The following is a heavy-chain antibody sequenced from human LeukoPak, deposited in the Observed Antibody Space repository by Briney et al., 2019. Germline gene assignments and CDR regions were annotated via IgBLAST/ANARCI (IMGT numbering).Heavy chain of an antibody. CDR1: GGSISSYY. J-gene: IGHJ4*02. V-gene: IGHV4-4*07. CDR3: ARSAVHYYDSSGFDY. CDR2: IYTSGST. D-gene: IGHD3-22*01. Sequence: KPSETLSLTCTVSGGSISSYYWSWIRQPAGKGLEWIGRIYTSGSTNYNPSLKSRVTMSVDTSKNQFSLKLSSVTAADTAVYYCARSAVHYYDSSGFDYWGQVTLVTVSS.